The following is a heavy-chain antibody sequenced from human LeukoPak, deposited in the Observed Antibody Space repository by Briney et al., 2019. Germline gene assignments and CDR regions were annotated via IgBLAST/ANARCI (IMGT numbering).Heavy chain of an antibody. J-gene: IGHJ4*02. V-gene: IGHV3-30*03. CDR3: ARDRSNSWTFNY. CDR1: GFTVSGYG. D-gene: IGHD6-13*01. Sequence: PGRSLGLSCAASGFTVSGYGMHWVRQAPGKGLEWMAVISYDGSHIYYADSVKGRFTISRDSSKNTLYLQMNSLRTDDTAVYYCARDRSNSWTFNYWGQGTLVTVSS. CDR2: ISYDGSHI.